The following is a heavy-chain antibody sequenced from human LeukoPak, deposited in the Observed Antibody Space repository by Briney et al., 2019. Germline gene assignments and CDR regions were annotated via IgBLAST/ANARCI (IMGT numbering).Heavy chain of an antibody. CDR1: GYSFTSYW. CDR3: ARLEGIAAAGRIDY. J-gene: IGHJ4*02. Sequence: GESLKITCKGSGYSFTSYWIGWVGPMPGKGLEWMGIIYPGDSDTRYSPSFQGQVTISADKSISTAYLQWSSLKASDTAMYYCARLEGIAAAGRIDYWGQGTLVTVSS. V-gene: IGHV5-51*01. CDR2: IYPGDSDT. D-gene: IGHD6-13*01.